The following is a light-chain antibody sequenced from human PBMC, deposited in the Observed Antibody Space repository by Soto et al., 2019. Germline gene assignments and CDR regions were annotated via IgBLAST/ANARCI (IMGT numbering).Light chain of an antibody. J-gene: IGKJ4*01. Sequence: EIVLTQSPGTLSLSPGERATLSFSSSQSVSSSYLAWYQQKPGQAPRLLIYGASTMATGIPARFSGSGSGTEFTLTISSLQSEDFAVYYCQQYNNWPRPLTFGGGTKVDIK. CDR1: QSVSSSY. CDR2: GAS. V-gene: IGKV3-15*01. CDR3: QQYNNWPRPLT.